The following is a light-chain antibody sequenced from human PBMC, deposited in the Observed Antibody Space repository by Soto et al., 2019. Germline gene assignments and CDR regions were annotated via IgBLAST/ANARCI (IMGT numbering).Light chain of an antibody. V-gene: IGLV1-40*01. CDR1: SSNIGTGSD. J-gene: IGLJ2*01. Sequence: QSVLTQPPSVSGAPGQRVTFSCTGTSSNIGTGSDVHWYQHLPEAVPKLLIYGNTNRPSGVPDRFSAAKSGTSAFLAITGLQAEDEADYYCQSFDIRMNVLFGGGTKLTVL. CDR3: QSFDIRMNVL. CDR2: GNT.